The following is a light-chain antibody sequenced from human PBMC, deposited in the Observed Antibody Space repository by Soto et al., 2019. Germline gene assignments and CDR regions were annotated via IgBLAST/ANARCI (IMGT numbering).Light chain of an antibody. CDR3: QQYNNWPRT. Sequence: EIVMTQSPATLSVSPGERVTLSCGASQSVGSNLAWYQQRPGQAPRLLIYGASTRATAIPGRFSGSGSGTEFTLTISSLQSEDFAVYYCQQYNNWPRTFGQGTKVDIK. CDR2: GAS. CDR1: QSVGSN. V-gene: IGKV3-15*01. J-gene: IGKJ1*01.